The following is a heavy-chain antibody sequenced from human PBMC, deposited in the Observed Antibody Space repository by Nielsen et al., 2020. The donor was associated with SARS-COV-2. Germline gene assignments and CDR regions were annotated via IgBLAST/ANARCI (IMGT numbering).Heavy chain of an antibody. V-gene: IGHV3-23*01. CDR1: GFTFSDYA. CDR2: IKTNGGST. Sequence: GSLRLSCAASGFTFSDYAMAWVRQAPGKGLEWVSVIKTNGGSTYYADSVKGRCTTSRDNLKDSLFLQMDSLRAEDTGVYYCAREGLQLPRGVPQDDFWGQGTLVTVSS. D-gene: IGHD3-10*01. CDR3: AREGLQLPRGVPQDDF. J-gene: IGHJ4*02.